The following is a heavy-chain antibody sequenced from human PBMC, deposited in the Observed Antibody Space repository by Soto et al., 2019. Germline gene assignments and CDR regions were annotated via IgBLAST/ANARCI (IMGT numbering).Heavy chain of an antibody. V-gene: IGHV3-7*01. J-gene: IGHJ4*02. CDR2: IKQDGSEK. Sequence: EVQLVESGGGLVQPGGSLRLSCAASGFTFSSYWMSWVRQAPGKGLEWVANIKQDGSEKYYVDFVKGRFTISRDNAKKSLNLKMNSLRVEDTAVYYCARATYGSGSSDYWGQGTLVTVSS. CDR1: GFTFSSYW. D-gene: IGHD3-10*01. CDR3: ARATYGSGSSDY.